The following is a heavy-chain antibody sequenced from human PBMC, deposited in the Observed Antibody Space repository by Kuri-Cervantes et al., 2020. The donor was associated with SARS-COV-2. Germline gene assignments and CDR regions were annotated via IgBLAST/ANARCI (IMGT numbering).Heavy chain of an antibody. CDR3: ARGRVVVPAAFDY. CDR1: GASISSYY. CDR2: ISTSGST. D-gene: IGHD2-2*01. V-gene: IGHV4-4*09. Sequence: GSLRLSCTVSGASISSYYWGWIRQPPGKRLEWVGQISTSGSTSYNSSLESRVTISVDTSKNQFSLSLSSVTAADTAVYYCARGRVVVPAAFDYWGQGTLVTVSS. J-gene: IGHJ4*02.